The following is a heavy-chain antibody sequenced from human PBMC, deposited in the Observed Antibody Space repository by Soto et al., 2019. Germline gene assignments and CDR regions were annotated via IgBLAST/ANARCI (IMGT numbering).Heavy chain of an antibody. CDR3: ARDVAKTTVYHRFDP. V-gene: IGHV3-30-3*01. Sequence: GGSLRLSCAASGFTFSSYAMHWVRQAPGKGLEWVAVTSYDGSNKYYADSVKGRFTISRDNSKNTLYLQMNSLRAEDTAVYYCARDVAKTTVYHRFDPWGQGTLVTVSS. D-gene: IGHD4-17*01. CDR1: GFTFSSYA. J-gene: IGHJ5*02. CDR2: TSYDGSNK.